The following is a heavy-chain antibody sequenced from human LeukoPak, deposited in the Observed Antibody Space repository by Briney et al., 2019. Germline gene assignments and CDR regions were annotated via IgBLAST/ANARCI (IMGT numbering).Heavy chain of an antibody. D-gene: IGHD3-10*01. CDR3: AKEKGETYDYGSGSYRGYYFDY. CDR1: GFIFDDYA. Sequence: GGSLRLSCAASGFIFDDYATHWARQAPGEGLEWVTYTSWNRGNIGYAYSVKGRFTIFRDNGKNSLYLQMNSLRAEDTALYYCAKEKGETYDYGSGSYRGYYFDYWGQGTLVTVSS. CDR2: TSWNRGNI. J-gene: IGHJ4*02. V-gene: IGHV3-9*01.